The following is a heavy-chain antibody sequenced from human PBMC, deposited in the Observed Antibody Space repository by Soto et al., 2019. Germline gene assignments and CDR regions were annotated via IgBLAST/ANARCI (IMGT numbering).Heavy chain of an antibody. CDR3: ARVAADYYYYGMDA. J-gene: IGHJ6*02. D-gene: IGHD6-13*01. V-gene: IGHV4-34*01. CDR1: GGSFSCYY. Sequence: SETLSLTCAVYGGSFSCYYWSWIRQPPGKGLEWIGEINHSGSTNYNPSLKSRVTISVDTSKNQFSLKLSSVTAADTAVYYCARVAADYYYYGMDAWGQGTTVTVSS. CDR2: INHSGST.